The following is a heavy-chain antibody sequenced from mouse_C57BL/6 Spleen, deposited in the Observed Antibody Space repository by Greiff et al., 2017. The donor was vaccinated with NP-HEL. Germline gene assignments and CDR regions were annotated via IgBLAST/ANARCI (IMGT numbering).Heavy chain of an antibody. CDR2: INPNNGGT. J-gene: IGHJ3*01. Sequence: EVQLQQSGPELVKPGASVKIPCKASGYTFTDYNMDWVKQSHGKSLEWIGDINPNNGGTIYNQKFKGKATLTVDKSSSTAYMELRSLTSEDTAVYYCARSGDGYYVKTWFAYWGQGTLVTVSA. CDR3: ARSGDGYYVKTWFAY. D-gene: IGHD2-3*01. CDR1: GYTFTDYN. V-gene: IGHV1-18*01.